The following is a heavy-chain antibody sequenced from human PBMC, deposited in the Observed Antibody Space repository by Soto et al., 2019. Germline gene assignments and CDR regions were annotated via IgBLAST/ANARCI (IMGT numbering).Heavy chain of an antibody. D-gene: IGHD3-16*01. Sequence: GGSLRLSCAASGFTFSSYGMHWVRQAPGKGLEWVAVIWYDGSNKYYADSVKGRFTISRDNSKNTLYLQMNSLRAEDTAVYYCARVPTLANYYYYMDVWGKGTTVTVSS. CDR1: GFTFSSYG. J-gene: IGHJ6*03. CDR2: IWYDGSNK. V-gene: IGHV3-33*01. CDR3: ARVPTLANYYYYMDV.